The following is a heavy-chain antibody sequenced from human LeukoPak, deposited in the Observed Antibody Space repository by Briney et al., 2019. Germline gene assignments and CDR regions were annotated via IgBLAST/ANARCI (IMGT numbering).Heavy chain of an antibody. J-gene: IGHJ4*02. CDR3: AKESSQWLVPY. CDR1: GFIVSSTY. V-gene: IGHV3-53*01. Sequence: GALRLSCAASGFIVSSTYMSWVRQAPGKGLEWVSVIYGGGTTYYADSVKGRFTISRDNSKNTLYLQMDSLRAEDTAVYYCAKESSQWLVPYWGRGTLVTVSS. D-gene: IGHD6-19*01. CDR2: IYGGGTT.